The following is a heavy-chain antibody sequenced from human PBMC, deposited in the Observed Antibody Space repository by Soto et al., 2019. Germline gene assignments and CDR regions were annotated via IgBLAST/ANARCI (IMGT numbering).Heavy chain of an antibody. CDR1: GFTFSRNA. D-gene: IGHD1-26*01. Sequence: EVQLLESGGGLVQPGGSLRLSCAASGFTFSRNAMSWVRQAPGKGLEWVSGISGGGGATYYADSVKGRFTISRDTSKNTLYLQMNSLRAEDTAIYYCAKSEPYGSGSYYFDYWGQGTLVTVSS. V-gene: IGHV3-23*01. CDR2: ISGGGGAT. J-gene: IGHJ4*02. CDR3: AKSEPYGSGSYYFDY.